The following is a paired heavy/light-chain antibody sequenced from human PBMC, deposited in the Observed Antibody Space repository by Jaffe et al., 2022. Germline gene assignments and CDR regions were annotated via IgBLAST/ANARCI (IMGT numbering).Light chain of an antibody. Sequence: DIQMTQSPSAMSASVGDRVTITCRASQGISNSLAWFQQKPGKVPKRLIYSSSTLQSGVPSRFSGSGSGTEFTLTISSLQPEDFATYYCLQHNSYPCTFGQGTKLEIK. V-gene: IGKV1-17*03. CDR1: QGISNS. CDR2: SSS. J-gene: IGKJ2*02. CDR3: LQHNSYPCT.
Heavy chain of an antibody. D-gene: IGHD6-19*01. J-gene: IGHJ4*02. CDR3: AQGGWLDN. Sequence: EVQLLESGGGLVQPGGSLRLSCAASGFTFSTFSMSWVRQAPGKGLEFVAVIRGSDGITYYADSVKGRFTISKDNSNNTLSLQMSSLRAEDTAVYYCAQGGWLDNWGQGALVTVSS. CDR2: IRGSDGIT. CDR1: GFTFSTFS. V-gene: IGHV3-23*01.